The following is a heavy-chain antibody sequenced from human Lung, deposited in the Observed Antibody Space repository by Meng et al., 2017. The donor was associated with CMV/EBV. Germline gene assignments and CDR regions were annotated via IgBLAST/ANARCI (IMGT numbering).Heavy chain of an antibody. CDR2: LSYDGSQR. J-gene: IGHJ6*02. Sequence: GGSXRLXCVASRLPHFNSYSMHWVRQAPGKGLEWVAILSYDGSQRYYTDSVKGRFTISRDNSMDTMYLQMNSLSPEDTAVYYCARAAFCNSSTCWYGMDVWXQGTXVTVAS. CDR3: ARAAFCNSSTCWYGMDV. D-gene: IGHD2/OR15-2a*01. V-gene: IGHV3-30*14. CDR1: RLPHFNSYS.